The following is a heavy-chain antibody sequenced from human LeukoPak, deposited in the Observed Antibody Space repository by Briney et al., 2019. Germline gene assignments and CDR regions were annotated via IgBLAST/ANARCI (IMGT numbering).Heavy chain of an antibody. CDR2: ISAYNGNT. D-gene: IGHD3-22*01. Sequence: GASVKVSCKASGYTFTSYYMHWVRQAPGQGLEWMGWISAYNGNTNYAQKLQGRVTMTTDTSTSTAYMELRSLRSDDTAVYYCARNTYYDSSGYYHYWGQGTLVTVSS. CDR3: ARNTYYDSSGYYHY. J-gene: IGHJ4*02. V-gene: IGHV1-18*04. CDR1: GYTFTSYY.